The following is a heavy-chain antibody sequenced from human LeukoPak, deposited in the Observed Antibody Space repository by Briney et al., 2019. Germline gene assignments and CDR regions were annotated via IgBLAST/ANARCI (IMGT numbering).Heavy chain of an antibody. D-gene: IGHD2-15*01. Sequence: PSETLSLTCAVYGGSFSGYYWSWIRQPPGKGLEWIGEINHSGSTNYNPSLKSRLTISVHTCKNQFSPKLSSVTAADPAVYCLARKREGPATGIAYWGQGTLVTVSS. CDR2: INHSGST. V-gene: IGHV4-34*01. CDR1: GGSFSGYY. CDR3: ARKREGPATGIAY. J-gene: IGHJ4*02.